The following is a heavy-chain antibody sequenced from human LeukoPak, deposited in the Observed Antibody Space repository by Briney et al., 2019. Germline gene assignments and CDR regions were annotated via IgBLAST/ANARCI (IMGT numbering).Heavy chain of an antibody. V-gene: IGHV3-30*04. Sequence: GGSLRLSCATSGLTFGAFAMSWVRQAPGKGLEWVAVISHDGSNQHYADSVKGRFTISRDNSKNTLYLEVNSLRVEDTAVYYCARPVPLVWFGGTHFDYWGQGTLVTVSS. J-gene: IGHJ4*02. CDR1: GLTFGAFA. CDR2: ISHDGSNQ. D-gene: IGHD3-10*01. CDR3: ARPVPLVWFGGTHFDY.